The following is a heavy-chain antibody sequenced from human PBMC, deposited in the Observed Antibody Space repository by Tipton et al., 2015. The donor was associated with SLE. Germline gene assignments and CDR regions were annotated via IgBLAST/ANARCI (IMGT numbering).Heavy chain of an antibody. V-gene: IGHV4-59*01. CDR1: GGSISDYY. CDR2: NYYSGST. D-gene: IGHD2-15*01. J-gene: IGHJ3*02. CDR3: ARAEGSWDAFDI. Sequence: TLSLTCTVSGGSISDYYWSWIRQPPGKGLEWIGYNYYSGSTNYNPSLKSRVTISVDTSKNHFSLKESSVTAADTAVYYCARAEGSWDAFDIWGQGTMVTVSS.